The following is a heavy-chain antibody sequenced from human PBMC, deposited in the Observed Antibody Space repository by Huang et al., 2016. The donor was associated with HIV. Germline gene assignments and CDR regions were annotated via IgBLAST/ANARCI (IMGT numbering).Heavy chain of an antibody. V-gene: IGHV3-21*01. CDR2: ITSSSTYK. Sequence: VQLVESGGGGVKPGGSLRLSCGASGFNFSSYGMNWVRQAPGKGVGWVSSITSSSTYKNYADAVKGRFTTPRDNAKNSLYLQRNSLRAEDPAVYYCARGSPPPFSTDWGQGTLVTVSS. J-gene: IGHJ4*02. CDR1: GFNFSSYG. D-gene: IGHD3-3*01. CDR3: ARGSPPPFSTD.